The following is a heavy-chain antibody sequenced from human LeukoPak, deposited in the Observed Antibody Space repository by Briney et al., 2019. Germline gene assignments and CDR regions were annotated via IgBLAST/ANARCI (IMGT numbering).Heavy chain of an antibody. J-gene: IGHJ5*02. CDR2: IYYSGST. CDR3: ARTIAAAGTNWFDP. V-gene: IGHV4-61*01. D-gene: IGHD6-13*01. CDR1: GGSVSSGSYY. Sequence: SETLSLTCTVSGGSVSSGSYYWRWIRQPPGKGLEWIGYIYYSGSTNYNPSLKSRVTISVDTSKNQFSLMLSSVTAADTAVYYCARTIAAAGTNWFDPWGQGTLVTVSS.